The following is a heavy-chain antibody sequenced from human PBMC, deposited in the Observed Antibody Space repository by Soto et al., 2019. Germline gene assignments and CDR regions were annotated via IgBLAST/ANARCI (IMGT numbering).Heavy chain of an antibody. D-gene: IGHD3-10*01. CDR2: ISWNSGSI. J-gene: IGHJ4*02. CDR1: GFTFDDYA. Sequence: DVQLVESGGGLVQPGRSLRLSCAASGFTFDDYAMHWVRQAPGKGLEWVSGISWNSGSIGYADSVKGRFTISRDNAKNSLYLQMNSLRAEDTALYYCAKDYGSGSYYNGFFDYWGQGTLVTVSS. V-gene: IGHV3-9*01. CDR3: AKDYGSGSYYNGFFDY.